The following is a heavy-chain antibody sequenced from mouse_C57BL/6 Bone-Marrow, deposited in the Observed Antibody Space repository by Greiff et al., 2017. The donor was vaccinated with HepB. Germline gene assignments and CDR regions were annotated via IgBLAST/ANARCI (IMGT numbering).Heavy chain of an antibody. CDR2: IDPSDSYT. CDR3: ARPTVGYAMDY. Sequence: QVQLKQPGAELVRPGTSVKLSCKASGYTFTSYWMHWVKQRPGQGLEWIGVIDPSDSYTNYNQKFKGKATLTVDTSSSTAYMQLSSLTSEDSAVYYCARPTVGYAMDYWGQGTSVTVSS. V-gene: IGHV1-59*01. CDR1: GYTFTSYW. J-gene: IGHJ4*01. D-gene: IGHD1-1*01.